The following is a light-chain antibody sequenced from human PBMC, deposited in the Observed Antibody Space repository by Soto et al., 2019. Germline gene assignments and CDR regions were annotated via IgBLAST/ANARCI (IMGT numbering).Light chain of an antibody. CDR2: DAS. CDR1: QSISSW. CDR3: RQYNAYST. J-gene: IGKJ1*01. V-gene: IGKV1-5*01. Sequence: IQMTQSASTLSASVGDRVTITCRASQSISSWLAWYQQKPGKAPKLLIYDASSLESGVPSRFSGSGSGTEFTLTISSLQPDDFATYYCRQYNAYSTFGQGTKVDI.